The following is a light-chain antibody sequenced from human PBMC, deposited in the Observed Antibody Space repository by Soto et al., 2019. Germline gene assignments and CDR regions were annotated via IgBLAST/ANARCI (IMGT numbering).Light chain of an antibody. CDR3: QQYGSSPWT. CDR1: QSVSSSY. Sequence: EIVLTQSPGTLSLSPGERATVSCRASQSVSSSYLAWYQQKPGQAPRLLIYDASNRATGIPVRFSGSGSGTDFTLTISSLEPEDFAVYYCQQYGSSPWTFGQGTKVDIK. V-gene: IGKV3-20*01. J-gene: IGKJ1*01. CDR2: DAS.